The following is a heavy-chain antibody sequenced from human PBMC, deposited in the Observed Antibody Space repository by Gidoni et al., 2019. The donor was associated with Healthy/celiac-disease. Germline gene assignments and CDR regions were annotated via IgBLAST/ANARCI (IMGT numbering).Heavy chain of an antibody. Sequence: VLLLQSGAAVKKPGSSVRFSCKHSGDPFSSLGIRWVRQAPGQGLEWMGGIIPIFGTANYAQKFQGRVTITADKSTSTAYMELSSLRSEDTAVYYCARGGELCAWGCYYGRDVWGKGTTVTVSS. D-gene: IGHD1-7*01. CDR1: GDPFSSLG. V-gene: IGHV1-69*06. J-gene: IGHJ6*04. CDR3: ARGGELCAWGCYYGRDV. CDR2: IIPIFGTA.